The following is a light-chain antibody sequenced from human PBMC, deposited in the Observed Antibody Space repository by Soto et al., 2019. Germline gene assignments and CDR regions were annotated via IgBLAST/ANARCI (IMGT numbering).Light chain of an antibody. CDR1: QSVSSY. CDR2: DAS. Sequence: EIVLTQSPATLSLSPGERATLSCRASQSVSSYLAWYQQKPGQAPRLLIYDASSRATGIPARFSGSGSGTDFTLTISSLEPEDFAVYYCKQRSNGGGGEYTFGQGTKLEIK. V-gene: IGKV3-11*01. CDR3: KQRSNGGGGEYT. J-gene: IGKJ2*01.